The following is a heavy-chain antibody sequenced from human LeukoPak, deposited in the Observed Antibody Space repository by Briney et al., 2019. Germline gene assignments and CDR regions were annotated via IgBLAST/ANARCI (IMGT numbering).Heavy chain of an antibody. CDR1: GGTFSSYA. D-gene: IGHD1-1*01. J-gene: IGHJ6*03. CDR2: IIPIFGTA. CDR3: ATDWLNDDGYYMDV. Sequence: ASVKVSCKASGGTFSSYAISWVRQAPGQGLEWMGGIIPIFGTANYAQKFQGRVTITTDESTSTAYMELSSLRSEDTAVYYCATDWLNDDGYYMDVWGKGTTVTVSS. V-gene: IGHV1-69*05.